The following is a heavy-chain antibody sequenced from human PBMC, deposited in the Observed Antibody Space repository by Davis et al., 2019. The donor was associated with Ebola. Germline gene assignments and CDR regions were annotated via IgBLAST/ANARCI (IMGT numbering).Heavy chain of an antibody. V-gene: IGHV3-30-3*01. CDR1: GFTFSSYA. CDR2: ISYDGSNK. J-gene: IGHJ3*02. Sequence: GESLKISCVASGFTFSSYAMHWVRQAPGKGLEWVAVISYDGSNKYYADSVKGRFTISRDNSKNTLYLQMNSLRAEDTAVYYCARDRNDAFDIWGQGTMVTVSS. CDR3: ARDRNDAFDI.